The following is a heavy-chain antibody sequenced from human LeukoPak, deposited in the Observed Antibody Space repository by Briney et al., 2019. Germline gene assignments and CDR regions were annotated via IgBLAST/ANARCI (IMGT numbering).Heavy chain of an antibody. V-gene: IGHV3-74*01. D-gene: IGHD1-26*01. J-gene: IGHJ4*02. CDR3: ARDGIVDY. CDR1: GFTFSGYW. Sequence: GGSLRLSCAASGFTFSGYWMHWVRQGPGKGLVWVSHIKSDGTTTSHADSVKDRFTISRDNAKNTVYLQMNSLRAEDTAVYYCARDGIVDYWGQGTLVTVSS. CDR2: IKSDGTTT.